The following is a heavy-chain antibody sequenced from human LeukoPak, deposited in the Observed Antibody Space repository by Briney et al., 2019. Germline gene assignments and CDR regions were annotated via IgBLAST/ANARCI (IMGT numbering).Heavy chain of an antibody. CDR3: ARADGSGSYPNWFDP. CDR1: GGTFSSYA. V-gene: IGHV1-69*06. CDR2: IIPIFGTA. Sequence: ASVKVSCKASGGTFSSYAISWVRQAPGQGLEWMGGIIPIFGTANYAQKFQGRVTITADKSTSTAYMELSSLRSEDTAVYYCARADGSGSYPNWFDPWGQGTLVAVSS. J-gene: IGHJ5*02. D-gene: IGHD3-10*01.